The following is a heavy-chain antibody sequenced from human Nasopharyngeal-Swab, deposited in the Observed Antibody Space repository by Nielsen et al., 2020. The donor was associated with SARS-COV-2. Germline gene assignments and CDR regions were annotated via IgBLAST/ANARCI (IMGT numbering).Heavy chain of an antibody. CDR2: IYYSGNT. Sequence: SETLSLTCTVSGGSISSSSYYWGWIRQPPGKGLEWIGSIYYSGNTNYNPSLKSRVTMSVDTSKNQFSLKLTSVTAADTAVYYCARTAATEFGWGYGSGSSRFWFDPWGQGTLVTVSS. J-gene: IGHJ5*02. D-gene: IGHD3-10*01. V-gene: IGHV4-39*07. CDR3: ARTAATEFGWGYGSGSSRFWFDP. CDR1: GGSISSSSYY.